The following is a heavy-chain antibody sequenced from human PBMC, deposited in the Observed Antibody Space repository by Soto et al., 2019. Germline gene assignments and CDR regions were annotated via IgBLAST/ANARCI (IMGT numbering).Heavy chain of an antibody. D-gene: IGHD1-7*01. Sequence: PGGSLRLSWAASGFTFSSYCMHWVRQAPGKGLEWVAVIWYDGSNKYYADSVKGRFTISRDNSKNTLYLQMNSLRAEDTAVYYCARDPELRFARGYYFDYWGQGTLVTVSS. V-gene: IGHV3-33*01. CDR1: GFTFSSYC. CDR3: ARDPELRFARGYYFDY. J-gene: IGHJ4*02. CDR2: IWYDGSNK.